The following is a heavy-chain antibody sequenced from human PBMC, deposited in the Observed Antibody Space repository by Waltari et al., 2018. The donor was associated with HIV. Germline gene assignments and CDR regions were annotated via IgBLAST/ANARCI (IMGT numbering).Heavy chain of an antibody. CDR1: GYTSTGSH. J-gene: IGHJ4*02. V-gene: IGHV1-2*02. D-gene: IGHD6-6*01. CDR3: ARDGSSSSHFFDY. CDR2: INPNSGGT. Sequence: VQLVQSGAEVKKPGAPVKVPCKAPGYTSTGSHMPWFRQAPGQGLEWMGWINPNSGGTNYAQKFQGRVTMTRDTSISTAYMELSRLRSDDTAVYYCARDGSSSSHFFDYWGQGTLVTVSS.